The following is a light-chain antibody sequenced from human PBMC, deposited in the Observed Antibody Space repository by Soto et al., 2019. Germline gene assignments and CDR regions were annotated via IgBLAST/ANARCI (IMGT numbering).Light chain of an antibody. CDR3: ATFDSNAVV. J-gene: IGLJ2*01. V-gene: IGLV3-1*01. CDR2: QDA. CDR1: KLGNKY. Sequence: SYELTQPPSVSVSPEQTASVTCSGNKLGNKYVSWYQQQPGQSPVVVIHQDAKRPSGIPERFSGSNSGNTATLTISGTQALDEADYYCATFDSNAVVFGGGTKLTAL.